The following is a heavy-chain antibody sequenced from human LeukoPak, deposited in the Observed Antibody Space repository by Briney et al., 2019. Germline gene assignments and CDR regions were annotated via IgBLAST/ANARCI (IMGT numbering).Heavy chain of an antibody. CDR3: AKEPHNYYDSSGYYNYFDY. CDR1: GFTFSTYG. V-gene: IGHV3-48*01. CDR2: TSSSGTTI. J-gene: IGHJ4*02. D-gene: IGHD3-22*01. Sequence: PGGSLRLSCAASGFTFSTYGMNWVRQAPGKGLEWVSYTSSSGTTIYYADSVKGRFTISRDNSKTTLYLQMNSLRAEDTAVYYCAKEPHNYYDSSGYYNYFDYWGQGTLVTVSS.